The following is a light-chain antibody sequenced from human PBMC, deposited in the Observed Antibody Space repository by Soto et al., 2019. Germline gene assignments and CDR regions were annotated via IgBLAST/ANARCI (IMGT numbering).Light chain of an antibody. CDR1: QSISSW. CDR3: QQYSGYPFT. V-gene: IGKV1-5*03. CDR2: KAS. J-gene: IGKJ3*01. Sequence: DIQMTQSPSTLSASVGDRVTITCRASQSISSWLAWYQQKPGKAPKLLIYKASSLESGVPSRFSGSGSGTEFTLTISSLQPDDFATYFCQQYSGYPFTFGPGTQVDIK.